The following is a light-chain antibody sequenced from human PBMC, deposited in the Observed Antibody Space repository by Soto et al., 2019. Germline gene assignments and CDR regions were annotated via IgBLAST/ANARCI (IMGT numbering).Light chain of an antibody. CDR2: DNN. CDR3: GTWDSSLSAV. Sequence: QSVLTQPPSVSAAPGQKVTISCSGSSSNIGNNYVSWYQQLPGTAPKLLIYDNNKRPSGTPDRFSGSKSGTSATLGITGLQTGDEADYYCGTWDSSLSAVFGTGTKVTVL. V-gene: IGLV1-51*01. CDR1: SSNIGNNY. J-gene: IGLJ1*01.